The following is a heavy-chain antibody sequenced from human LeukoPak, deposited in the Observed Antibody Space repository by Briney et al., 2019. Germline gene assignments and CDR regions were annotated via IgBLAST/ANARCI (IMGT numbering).Heavy chain of an antibody. CDR3: ARDDDFWSGYYTGRLLDY. CDR2: IKQDGSDK. D-gene: IGHD3-3*01. V-gene: IGHV3-7*01. CDR1: GFTFRRSW. Sequence: GGSLRLSCAASGFTFRRSWMSWVRQAPGKGLEWVANIKQDGSDKYYVDSVKGRFTISRDNAKNSLYLQMNSLRAEDTAVYYCARDDDFWSGYYTGRLLDYWGQGTLVTVSS. J-gene: IGHJ4*02.